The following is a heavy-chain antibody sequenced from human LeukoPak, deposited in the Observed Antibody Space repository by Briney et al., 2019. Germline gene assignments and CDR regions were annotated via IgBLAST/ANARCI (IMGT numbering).Heavy chain of an antibody. J-gene: IGHJ4*02. D-gene: IGHD1-14*01. CDR1: GGSVRSGGYN. Sequence: SERLSLTCTVSGGSVRSGGYNWRWFRQPPGKGLEWIGYIYYSGSTNYNPSLKSRVTISVDTSKNQFSLKLSSVTAADTAVYYCASGYNSQYFDYWGQGTLVTVSS. CDR3: ASGYNSQYFDY. CDR2: IYYSGST. V-gene: IGHV4-61*08.